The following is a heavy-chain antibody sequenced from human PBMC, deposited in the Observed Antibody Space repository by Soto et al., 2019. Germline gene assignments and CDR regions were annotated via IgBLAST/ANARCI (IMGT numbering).Heavy chain of an antibody. CDR3: ARGQRFSDWFDP. J-gene: IGHJ5*02. D-gene: IGHD3-3*01. V-gene: IGHV4-4*07. CDR2: IYSRGNT. Sequence: QVHLQESGPGLVKPSATLSLTCSVSGGTISGYYWTWLRQPAGKGLEWIGRIYSRGNTKYNPSLQRRVTMSLDTSNNQFSLRLTSVTAADTAVYYCARGQRFSDWFDPWGQGTLVTVSS. CDR1: GGTISGYY.